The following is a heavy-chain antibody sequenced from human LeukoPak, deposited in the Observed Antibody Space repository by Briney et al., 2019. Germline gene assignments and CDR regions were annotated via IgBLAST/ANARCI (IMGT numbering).Heavy chain of an antibody. D-gene: IGHD6-19*01. CDR2: IVVGSGNT. Sequence: SVKVSCKASGFTFTSSAMQWVRQARGQRLEWIGWIVVGSGNTNYAQKFQERVTITRDMSTSTAYMELSSLRSEDTAVYYCAAGPPPASSGLSLNYWGQGTLVTVSS. J-gene: IGHJ4*02. CDR3: AAGPPPASSGLSLNY. CDR1: GFTFTSSA. V-gene: IGHV1-58*02.